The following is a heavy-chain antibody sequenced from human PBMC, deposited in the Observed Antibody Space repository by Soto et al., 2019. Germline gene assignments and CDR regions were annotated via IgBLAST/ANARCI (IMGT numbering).Heavy chain of an antibody. D-gene: IGHD1-1*01. V-gene: IGHV3-53*01. CDR1: GLTVSGKKY. Sequence: PGGSLRLSCAAFGLTVSGKKYVAWVRQAPGKGLEWISALYDVDGTYYADSVKGRFTTSRDSSKATVYLQMNGLRPDDTAVYYCASWNEREHAYDVWGRGTTVTVSS. CDR2: LYDVDGT. CDR3: ASWNEREHAYDV. J-gene: IGHJ3*01.